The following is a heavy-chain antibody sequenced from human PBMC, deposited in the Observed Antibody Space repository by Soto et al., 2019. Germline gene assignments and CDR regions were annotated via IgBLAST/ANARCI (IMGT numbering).Heavy chain of an antibody. CDR1: GGTFSSYA. CDR2: IIPIFGTA. V-gene: IGHV1-69*05. Sequence: QVQLVQSGAEVKKPGSSVKVSCKASGGTFSSYAISWVRQAPGQGLEWMGEIIPIFGTANYAQKFQGRVTXTXDXXTSTADKEMSSLVSEGAAVYYCARSVDTAMVPIDYWGQGTLVTVSS. CDR3: ARSVDTAMVPIDY. D-gene: IGHD5-18*01. J-gene: IGHJ4*02.